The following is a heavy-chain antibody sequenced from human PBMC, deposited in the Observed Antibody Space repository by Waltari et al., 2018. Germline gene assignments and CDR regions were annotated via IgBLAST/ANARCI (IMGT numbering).Heavy chain of an antibody. J-gene: IGHJ1*01. CDR2: ISSSSSTI. CDR1: GFTFSSYS. CDR3: AGGAPSSWYPTESYFQH. Sequence: EVQLVESGGGLVQPGGSLRLSCAASGFTFSSYSMNWVRQAPGKGLEWVSYISSSSSTIYYADSVKGRFTISRDNAKNSLYLQMNSLRAEDTAVYYCAGGAPSSWYPTESYFQHWGQGTLVTVSS. D-gene: IGHD6-13*01. V-gene: IGHV3-48*04.